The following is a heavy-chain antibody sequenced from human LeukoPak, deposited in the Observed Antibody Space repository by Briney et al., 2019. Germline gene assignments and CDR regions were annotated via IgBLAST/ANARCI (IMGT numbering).Heavy chain of an antibody. Sequence: PGGSLRLSCAASGFTFSSYEMNWVRQAPGKGLEWVGRIKSKTDGGTTDYAAPVKGRFTISRDDSKNTLYLQMNSLKTEDTAVYYCTTRGEELPTYYYYYYYMDVWGKGTTVTVSS. D-gene: IGHD1-26*01. J-gene: IGHJ6*03. CDR1: GFTFSSYE. CDR3: TTRGEELPTYYYYYYYMDV. CDR2: IKSKTDGGTT. V-gene: IGHV3-15*01.